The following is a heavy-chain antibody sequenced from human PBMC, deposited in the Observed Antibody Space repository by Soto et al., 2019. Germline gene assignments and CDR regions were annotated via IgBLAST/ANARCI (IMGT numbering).Heavy chain of an antibody. Sequence: EVQLVESGGVVVQPGGSLRLSCAASGFTFYDYAMHWVRQAPGKGLEWVSLISWDGTRSYYADSVKGRFIISRDNSKESLSLLMTSLGTDDSGFYYCAKGVCSGATTACWTRLDSWGQGTQVTVSS. V-gene: IGHV3-43D*04. CDR1: GFTFYDYA. CDR3: AKGVCSGATTACWTRLDS. J-gene: IGHJ4*02. CDR2: ISWDGTRS. D-gene: IGHD1-26*01.